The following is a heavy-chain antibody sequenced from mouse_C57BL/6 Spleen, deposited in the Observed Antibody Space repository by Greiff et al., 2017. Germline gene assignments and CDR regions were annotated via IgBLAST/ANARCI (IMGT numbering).Heavy chain of an antibody. CDR3: ARNSHYDGSNFFDY. CDR2: IDPNSGGT. J-gene: IGHJ2*01. Sequence: VQLQQPGAELVKPAASVKLSCKASGYTFPTYWMHWVKLRPGRGLERIGRIDPNSGGTMYNEKFKSKATRTVDKPSSTAYMQLSSLTYEDSAVDNCARNSHYDGSNFFDYWGQGTTLTVSS. V-gene: IGHV1-72*01. CDR1: GYTFPTYW. D-gene: IGHD1-1*01.